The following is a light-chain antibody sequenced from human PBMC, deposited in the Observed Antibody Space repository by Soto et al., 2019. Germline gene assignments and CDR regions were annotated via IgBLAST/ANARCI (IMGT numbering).Light chain of an antibody. V-gene: IGKV1-5*03. CDR3: QHYNSYSEA. CDR2: KAS. CDR1: QTISSW. Sequence: DIQMTQCPSTLSGSVGDRVTITCRASQTISSWLAWYQQKPGKAPKLLIYKASTLKSGVPSRFSGSGSGTEFTLTISSLQPDDFANYYCQHYNSYSEAFGQGTKVDIK. J-gene: IGKJ1*01.